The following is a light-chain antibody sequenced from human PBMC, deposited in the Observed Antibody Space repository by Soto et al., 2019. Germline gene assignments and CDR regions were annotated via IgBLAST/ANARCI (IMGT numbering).Light chain of an antibody. J-gene: IGKJ1*01. CDR3: QQFGSSPWT. Sequence: ENVLTQSPGTLSLSPGERASLSCRASQNVSRSYLVWYQQKSGQAPGLLIYNTSSRATGIPDRFSGSGSGTDFTLTISRLEPGDFAVYFCQQFGSSPWTFGQGTKVEIK. CDR1: QNVSRSY. CDR2: NTS. V-gene: IGKV3-20*01.